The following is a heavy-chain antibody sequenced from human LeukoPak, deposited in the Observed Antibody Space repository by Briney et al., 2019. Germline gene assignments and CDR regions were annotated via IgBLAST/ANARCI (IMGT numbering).Heavy chain of an antibody. CDR2: IKQDGSEK. V-gene: IGHV3-7*01. D-gene: IGHD3-22*01. J-gene: IGHJ3*02. CDR3: ARDLGPSDYYDSSGAYAFDI. Sequence: PGGSLRLSCAASGFTFSSNYMNWVRQAPGKGLEWVANIKQDGSEKYYVDSVKGRFTISRDNAKNSLYLQMNSLRAEDTAVYYCARDLGPSDYYDSSGAYAFDIWGQGTMVTVSS. CDR1: GFTFSSNY.